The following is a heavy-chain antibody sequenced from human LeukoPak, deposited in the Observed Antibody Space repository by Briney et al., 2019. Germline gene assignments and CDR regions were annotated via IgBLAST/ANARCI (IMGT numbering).Heavy chain of an antibody. CDR2: IYYSGST. Sequence: PSETLSLPCTVSGGSISSSSYYWGWIRQPPGKGLEWIGSIYYSGSTYYNPSLKSRVTISVDTSKNQFSLKLSSVTAADTAVYYCARQLTYYYDSSGYYYDYWGQGTLVTVSS. J-gene: IGHJ4*02. V-gene: IGHV4-39*01. CDR3: ARQLTYYYDSSGYYYDY. D-gene: IGHD3-22*01. CDR1: GGSISSSSYY.